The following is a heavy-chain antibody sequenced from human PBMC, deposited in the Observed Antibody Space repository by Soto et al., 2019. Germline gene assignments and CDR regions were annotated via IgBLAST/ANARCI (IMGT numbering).Heavy chain of an antibody. CDR1: GDSLSSGGYY. CDR3: ARGGASSQWFDP. CDR2: IYYSGST. Sequence: QVQLQESGPGLVEPSQTLSLTCTVSGDSLSSGGYYWSWIRQHPGKGLEWIGFIYYSGSTNFNPSLKSRITMSVDTSKNQFSLKLNSVTAADPAVYYCARGGASSQWFDPWGQGTLVTVSS. J-gene: IGHJ5*02. D-gene: IGHD2-15*01. V-gene: IGHV4-31*03.